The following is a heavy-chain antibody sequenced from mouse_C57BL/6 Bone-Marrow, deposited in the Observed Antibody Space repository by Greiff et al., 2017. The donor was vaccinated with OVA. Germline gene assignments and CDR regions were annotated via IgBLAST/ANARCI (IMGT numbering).Heavy chain of an antibody. V-gene: IGHV1-81*01. CDR2: IYPRSGNT. CDR3: ARRDYDYVQAFAY. J-gene: IGHJ3*01. CDR1: GYTFTSYG. D-gene: IGHD2-4*01. Sequence: VQLQQSGAELVRPGASVKLSCKASGYTFTSYGISWVKQRTGQGLEWIGEIYPRSGNTYYNEKFKGKATLTADKSSSTAYMELRSLTSEDSAVYFCARRDYDYVQAFAYWGQGTLVTVSA.